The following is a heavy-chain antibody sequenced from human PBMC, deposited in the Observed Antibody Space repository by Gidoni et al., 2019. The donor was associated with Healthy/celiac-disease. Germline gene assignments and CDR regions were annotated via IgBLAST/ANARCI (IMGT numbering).Heavy chain of an antibody. J-gene: IGHJ6*02. V-gene: IGHV3-11*01. CDR3: ARDPPHGAATASYYYGMDV. CDR2: ISSSGSTI. Sequence: QVQLVESGGGLVKPGGSLRLSCAASGFPFSDHYLSWIRQAPGKGLGWVSYISSSGSTIYYADSVKGLFTISRDNAKNSLYLQMNSLRGEDTAVYYCARDPPHGAATASYYYGMDVWGQGTTVTVSS. D-gene: IGHD2-21*02. CDR1: GFPFSDHY.